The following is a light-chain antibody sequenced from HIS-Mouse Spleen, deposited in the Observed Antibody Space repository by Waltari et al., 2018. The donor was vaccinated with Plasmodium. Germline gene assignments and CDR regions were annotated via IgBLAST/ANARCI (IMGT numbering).Light chain of an antibody. J-gene: IGKJ3*01. CDR3: QQYNNWSFT. V-gene: IGKV3-15*01. CDR2: GAS. CDR1: QSVSSN. Sequence: EIVMTQSPATLSVPPGERATLSCRASQSVSSNLAWYQQKPGQAPRLLIYGASTRATVIPARFSGSGSGTEFTLTISSLQSEDFAVYYCQQYNNWSFTFGPGTKVDIK.